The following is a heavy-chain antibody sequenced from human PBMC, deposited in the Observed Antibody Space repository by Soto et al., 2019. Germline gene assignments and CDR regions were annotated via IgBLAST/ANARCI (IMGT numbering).Heavy chain of an antibody. CDR3: AKDVGRWVETFDY. Sequence: EVHLLESGGGLVQPGGSLRLSCVGSGFTLTRSGMSWVRQAPGKGLEWVSGISGGGGGTYYADSVRGRFTISRDISKNTVYLQMNGLRAEDTAVYYCAKDVGRWVETFDYWGQGTRVTVSS. D-gene: IGHD2-21*02. CDR1: GFTLTRSG. V-gene: IGHV3-23*01. J-gene: IGHJ4*02. CDR2: ISGGGGGT.